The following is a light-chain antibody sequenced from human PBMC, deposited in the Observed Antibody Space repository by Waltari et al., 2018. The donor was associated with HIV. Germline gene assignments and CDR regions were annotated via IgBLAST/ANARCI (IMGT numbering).Light chain of an antibody. V-gene: IGLV7-46*01. CDR2: DTS. J-gene: IGLJ2*01. Sequence: QAVVTQEPSLTVSPGETVTLTCGSPIEIVTSSHHPSWFQTKPGQAPRTLISDTSHMNSWTPARFSGALFGGKAALTLSGAQPEDEAEYYCLLSFGGGHVAFGGGTKLTVL. CDR3: LLSFGGGHVA. CDR1: IEIVTSSHH.